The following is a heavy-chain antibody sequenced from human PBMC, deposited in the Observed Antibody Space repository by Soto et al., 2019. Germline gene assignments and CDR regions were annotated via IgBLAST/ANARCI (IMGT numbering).Heavy chain of an antibody. CDR3: ARGRTSVTSREYNWFDP. V-gene: IGHV3-23*01. CDR2: SSGSGGST. CDR1: GFTFRDYA. Sequence: EVQLLESGGGLVQPGGSLRLSCAASGFTFRDYAMTWVRQAPGKGLEWVSTFSGSSSGSGGSTYYADSVKGRFTISRDNSNNTLYLHMTSLRAEDTAIYYCARGRTSVTSREYNWFDPWGQGTLVTVSS. J-gene: IGHJ5*02. D-gene: IGHD4-17*01.